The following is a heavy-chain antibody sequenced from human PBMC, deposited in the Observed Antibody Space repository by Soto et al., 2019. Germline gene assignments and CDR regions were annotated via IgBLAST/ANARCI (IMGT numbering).Heavy chain of an antibody. Sequence: ASVKVSCKASGYTFTSYAMHWVRQAPGQRLEWMGWINAGNGNTKYSQKFQGRVTITRDTSASTAYMELSSLRSEDTAVYYCARDGLYYDFWSGYYTQSWPGMDVWGQGTTVTVSS. V-gene: IGHV1-3*01. CDR3: ARDGLYYDFWSGYYTQSWPGMDV. CDR1: GYTFTSYA. J-gene: IGHJ6*02. D-gene: IGHD3-3*01. CDR2: INAGNGNT.